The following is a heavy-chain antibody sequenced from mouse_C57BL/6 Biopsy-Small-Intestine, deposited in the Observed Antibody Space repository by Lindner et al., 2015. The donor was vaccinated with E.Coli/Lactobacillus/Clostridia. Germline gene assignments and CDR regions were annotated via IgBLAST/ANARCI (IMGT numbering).Heavy chain of an antibody. CDR2: ISYSGST. Sequence: QLQEVWTVAWQNLTQTLSLTCSVTGYSITSDYWNWIRKFPGNKLEYMGYISYSGSTYYNPSLKSRISITRDTSKNQYYLQLNSVTTEDTATYYCARYWEGDYALDYWGQGTSVTVSS. J-gene: IGHJ4*01. CDR3: ARYWEGDYALDY. CDR1: GYSITSDY. V-gene: IGHV3-8*01. D-gene: IGHD4-1*01.